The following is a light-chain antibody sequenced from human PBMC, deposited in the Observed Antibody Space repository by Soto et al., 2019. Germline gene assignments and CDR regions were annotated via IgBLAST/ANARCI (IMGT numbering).Light chain of an antibody. CDR2: AAS. Sequence: DIQMTRSPSSLSASVGDRVTISCRASQTICGYLNWYPQKPGKAPILLISAASSLQSGVPSRFSGSGSGTEFTLTISSLQPEDLATYYCQQSYSAPPLTFGGGTKVELK. CDR1: QTICGY. CDR3: QQSYSAPPLT. V-gene: IGKV1-39*01. J-gene: IGKJ4*01.